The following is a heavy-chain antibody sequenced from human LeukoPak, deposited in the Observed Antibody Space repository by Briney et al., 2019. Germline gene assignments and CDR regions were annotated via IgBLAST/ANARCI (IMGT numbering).Heavy chain of an antibody. V-gene: IGHV3-23*01. CDR1: GFTFSSYA. Sequence: GGSLRLSCAASGFTFSSYAMSWVRQAPGKGLEWVSGISGSGGSTYYADSVKGRFTISRDNSKNTLYLQMNSLRAEDTAVYYCAKEGVMITFGGVIVPSVYWGQGTLVTVSS. D-gene: IGHD3-16*02. J-gene: IGHJ4*02. CDR2: ISGSGGST. CDR3: AKEGVMITFGGVIVPSVY.